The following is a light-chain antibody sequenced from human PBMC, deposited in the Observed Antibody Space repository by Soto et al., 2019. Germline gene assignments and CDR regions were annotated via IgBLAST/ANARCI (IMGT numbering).Light chain of an antibody. CDR2: DVN. J-gene: IGLJ2*01. V-gene: IGLV2-14*01. Sequence: QSALTQPASVSGSPGQSITLSCTGTSSDIGGYDYVSWYQRHPGKAPKIIIYDVNNRPSGVSTRFSGSKSGNTASLTISGLQAEDEADYYCTSYASGSSHVVFGGGTKLTVL. CDR3: TSYASGSSHVV. CDR1: SSDIGGYDY.